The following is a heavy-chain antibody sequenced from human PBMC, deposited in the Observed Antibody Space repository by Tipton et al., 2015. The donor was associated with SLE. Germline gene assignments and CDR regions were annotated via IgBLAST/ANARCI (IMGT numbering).Heavy chain of an antibody. V-gene: IGHV4-34*01. CDR1: GGSISRYY. CDR3: ARGGGRLGYCSGGSCYSWYFDY. Sequence: TLSLTCTVSGGSISRYYWSWIRQPPGKGLEWIGEINHSGSTNYNPSLKSRVTISVDTSKNQFSLKLSSVTAADTAVYYCARGGGRLGYCSGGSCYSWYFDYWGQGTLVTVSS. J-gene: IGHJ4*02. CDR2: INHSGST. D-gene: IGHD2-15*01.